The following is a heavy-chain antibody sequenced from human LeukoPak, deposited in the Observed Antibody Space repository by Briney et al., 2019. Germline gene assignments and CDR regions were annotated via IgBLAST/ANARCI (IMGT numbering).Heavy chain of an antibody. CDR1: GFTFSSYA. V-gene: IGHV3-30-3*01. CDR2: ISYDGSNK. J-gene: IGHJ4*02. CDR3: AREAGRRGYFDY. Sequence: GGSLRLSCAASGFTFSSYAMSWVRQAPGKGLEWVAVISYDGSNKYYADSVKGRFTISRDNSKNTLYLQMNSLRAEDTAVYYCAREAGRRGYFDYWGQGTLVTVSS. D-gene: IGHD3-16*01.